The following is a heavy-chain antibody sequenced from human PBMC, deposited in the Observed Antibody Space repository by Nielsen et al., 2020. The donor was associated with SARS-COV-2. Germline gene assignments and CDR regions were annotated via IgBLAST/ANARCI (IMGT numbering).Heavy chain of an antibody. CDR3: GGGGGGEQVEPPYY. Sequence: GESLKISCAASGFTVSSNYMSWVRQAPGKGLEWVSVIYSGGSTYYADSVKGRFTISRDNSKNTLYLQMNSLRAEDTAVYYCGGGGGGEQVEPPYYWGQGTLVTVSS. J-gene: IGHJ4*02. CDR1: GFTVSSNY. V-gene: IGHV3-66*01. D-gene: IGHD3-16*01. CDR2: IYSGGST.